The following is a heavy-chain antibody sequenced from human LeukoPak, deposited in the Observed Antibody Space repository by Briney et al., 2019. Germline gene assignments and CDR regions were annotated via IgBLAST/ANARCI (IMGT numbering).Heavy chain of an antibody. D-gene: IGHD4-17*01. CDR1: GYTFRDYY. CDR2: INSNNGVT. Sequence: ASVKVSCKASGYTFRDYYIHWVRRAPGQGLEWIGWINSNNGVTRYAQKFQGRVTMTRDTSISTAYMEVSSLGSDDTAVYYCARDGITVTKNGFDIWGQGTMVTVSS. V-gene: IGHV1-2*02. J-gene: IGHJ3*02. CDR3: ARDGITVTKNGFDI.